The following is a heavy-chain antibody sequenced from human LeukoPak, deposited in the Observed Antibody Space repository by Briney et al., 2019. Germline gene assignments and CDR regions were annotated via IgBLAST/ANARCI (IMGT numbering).Heavy chain of an antibody. CDR2: INPNSGGT. J-gene: IGHJ4*02. CDR3: AREPHTVTTNQNYFDY. Sequence: GASVKVSCKASGYTFTGYYMHWVRQAPGQGLEWMGWINPNSGGTNYAQKFQGRVTMTRDTSISTAYMELSRLRSDDTAVHYCAREPHTVTTNQNYFDYWGQGTLVTVSS. D-gene: IGHD4-17*01. V-gene: IGHV1-2*02. CDR1: GYTFTGYY.